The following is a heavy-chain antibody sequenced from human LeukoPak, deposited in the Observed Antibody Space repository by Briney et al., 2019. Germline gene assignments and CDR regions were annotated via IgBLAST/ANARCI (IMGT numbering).Heavy chain of an antibody. CDR1: GFTFSSYS. V-gene: IGHV3-21*01. D-gene: IGHD2-21*01. CDR3: ARGFAYSDY. CDR2: ISNSGNYI. J-gene: IGHJ4*02. Sequence: GGSLRLSCAASGFTFSSYSMNWVRQAPGKGLEWVSYISNSGNYIYYGDSVKGRFTISRDNAKNSLYLQMNSLRAEDTAVYYCARGFAYSDYWGQGTLVTVSS.